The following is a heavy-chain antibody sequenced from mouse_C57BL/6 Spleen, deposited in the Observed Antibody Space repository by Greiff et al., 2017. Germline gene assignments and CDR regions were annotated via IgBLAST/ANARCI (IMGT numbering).Heavy chain of an antibody. D-gene: IGHD1-1*01. CDR3: TRITTVVAKDY. CDR1: GYTFTDYD. Sequence: QVQLQQSGAELVRPGASVTLSCKASGYTFTDYDMHWVKQTPVHGLEWIGAIDPETGGTASNQKFKGKAILTADKSSSTAYMELRSLTSVDSAVYYCTRITTVVAKDYWGQGTTLTVSS. V-gene: IGHV1-15*01. CDR2: IDPETGGT. J-gene: IGHJ2*01.